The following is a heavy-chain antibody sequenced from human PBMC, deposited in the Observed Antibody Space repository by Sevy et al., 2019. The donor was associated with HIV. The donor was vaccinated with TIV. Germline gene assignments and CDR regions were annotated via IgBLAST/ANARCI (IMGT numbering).Heavy chain of an antibody. CDR1: GFTFSDHY. Sequence: GGSLRLSCAASGFTFSDHYMEWVRQAPGKGLEWVGRIRNKADSYTTEYAASVKGRFTISGDDSKISLYLLMNSLKTEDPAVYYCATHAGIAAAGRVFDYWGQGTLVTVSS. J-gene: IGHJ4*02. CDR3: ATHAGIAAAGRVFDY. V-gene: IGHV3-72*01. CDR2: IRNKADSYTT. D-gene: IGHD6-13*01.